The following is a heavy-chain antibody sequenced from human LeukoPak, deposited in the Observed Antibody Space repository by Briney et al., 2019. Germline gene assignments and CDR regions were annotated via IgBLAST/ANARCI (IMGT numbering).Heavy chain of an antibody. J-gene: IGHJ4*02. D-gene: IGHD6-19*01. V-gene: IGHV4-4*02. CDR3: ARVLVREAVTGFDY. CDR1: GGSISNSNL. Sequence: SETLSLTCAVSGGSISNSNLWSWVRQPPGKGLEWIGEIYHSGSTNYNPSLKSRVTISVDKSKNQFSLKLNSVTAADTAVYYCARVLVREAVTGFDYWGQGTLVTVSS. CDR2: IYHSGST.